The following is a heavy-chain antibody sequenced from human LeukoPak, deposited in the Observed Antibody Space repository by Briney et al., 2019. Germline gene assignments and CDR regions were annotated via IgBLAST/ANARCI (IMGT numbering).Heavy chain of an antibody. CDR2: IYYSGST. CDR3: ARHAALWFGETTYFDY. CDR1: GGSISSYY. D-gene: IGHD3-10*01. Sequence: SETLSLTCTVSGGSISSYYWSWIRQPPGKGLEWIGYIYYSGSTNYNPSLKSRVTISVDTSKNQFSLKLSSVTAADTAVYYCARHAALWFGETTYFDYWDQGTLVTVSS. J-gene: IGHJ4*02. V-gene: IGHV4-59*08.